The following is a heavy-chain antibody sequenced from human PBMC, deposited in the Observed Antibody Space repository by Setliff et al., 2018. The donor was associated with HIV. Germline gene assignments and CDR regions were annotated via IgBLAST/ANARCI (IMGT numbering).Heavy chain of an antibody. J-gene: IGHJ5*02. CDR3: ARRTYGRGRFDP. CDR1: GGSISSGSYY. Sequence: TLSLPCTVSGGSISSGSYYWSWIRQPAGEGLEWIGQIHTTGTTNCNPSLKRRVTISVDTSKNQFSLKLSPVTAADTAVYYCARRTYGRGRFDPWGQGTLVTVSS. D-gene: IGHD1-1*01. V-gene: IGHV4-61*09. CDR2: IHTTGTT.